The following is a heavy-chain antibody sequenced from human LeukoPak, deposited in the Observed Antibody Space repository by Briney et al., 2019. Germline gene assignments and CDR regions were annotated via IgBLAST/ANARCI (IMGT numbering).Heavy chain of an antibody. V-gene: IGHV1-69*02. Sequence: ASVKVSCKAPGGTFSSYTISWVRQAPGQGLEWMGRIIPILGIANYAQKFQGRVTITADKSTSTAYMELSSLRSEDTAVYYCSCIAAAGTVDYWGQGTLVTVSS. J-gene: IGHJ4*02. CDR3: SCIAAAGTVDY. D-gene: IGHD6-13*01. CDR1: GGTFSSYT. CDR2: IIPILGIA.